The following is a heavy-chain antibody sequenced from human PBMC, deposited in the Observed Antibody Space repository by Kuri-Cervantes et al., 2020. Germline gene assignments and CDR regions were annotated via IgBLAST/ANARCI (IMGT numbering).Heavy chain of an antibody. J-gene: IGHJ4*02. CDR1: GGSISSSTYY. CDR3: ARGGGSSWPTFEF. D-gene: IGHD6-13*01. Sequence: ESLKISCTVSGGSISSSTYYWGWIRQPPGKGLEWIGTIYYSGSTHYNPSLKTRVTISVDISKNQFSLQLSSVTAADTAVYYCARGGGSSWPTFEFWGQGTLVTVSS. V-gene: IGHV4-39*07. CDR2: IYYSGST.